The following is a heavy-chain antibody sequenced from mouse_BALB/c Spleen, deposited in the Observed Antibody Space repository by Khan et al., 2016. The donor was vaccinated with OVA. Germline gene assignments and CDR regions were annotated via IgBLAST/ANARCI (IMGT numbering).Heavy chain of an antibody. CDR3: ARIKKIVATYFDC. D-gene: IGHD1-1*01. CDR1: GYTFTSYW. Sequence: QVRLQQSGAELVKAGASVKMSCKASGYTFTSYWMHWVKQRLGQGLEWFAETNPTNGRTYYNEKFKSKATLTVDKSSSTAYMLLSGPTFEDSAVYYCARIKKIVATYFDCWGQGTTLTVSS. V-gene: IGHV1S81*02. J-gene: IGHJ2*01. CDR2: TNPTNGRT.